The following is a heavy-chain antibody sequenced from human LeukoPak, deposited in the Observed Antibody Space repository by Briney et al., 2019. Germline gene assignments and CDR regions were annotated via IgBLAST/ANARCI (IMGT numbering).Heavy chain of an antibody. CDR1: GFTLSSYW. V-gene: IGHV3-7*03. CDR2: IKEDGSEK. D-gene: IGHD1-26*01. Sequence: GGSLRLSCAASGFTLSSYWMSWVRQAPGKGLEWVANIKEDGSEKYYVDSVKGRFTISRDNSKRTLFLQMNSLRAEDTAVYYCAKVHYTASFPGSFPGRNYFDSWGQGSLVTVSS. J-gene: IGHJ4*02. CDR3: AKVHYTASFPGSFPGRNYFDS.